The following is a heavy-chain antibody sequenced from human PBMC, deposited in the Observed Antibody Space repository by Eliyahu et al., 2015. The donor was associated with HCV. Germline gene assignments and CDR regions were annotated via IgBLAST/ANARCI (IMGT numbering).Heavy chain of an antibody. Sequence: QAQLVQSGAEVKKPGSSVRVSCXAXGGSYTRFAFSWVRQAPGQGLXWVGGIIPXFGTAISAQKLQGRITITADESTSTVYMELNSLRSDDTAMYYCARSLRRVKGLDVWGQGTTVTVSS. J-gene: IGHJ6*02. CDR1: GGSYTRFA. V-gene: IGHV1-69*01. D-gene: IGHD2-21*01. CDR2: IIPXFGTA. CDR3: ARSLRRVKGLDV.